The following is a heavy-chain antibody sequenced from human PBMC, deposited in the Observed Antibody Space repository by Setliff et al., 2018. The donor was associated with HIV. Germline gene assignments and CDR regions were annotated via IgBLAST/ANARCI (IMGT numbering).Heavy chain of an antibody. CDR1: GGSISSGGYF. CDR2: IYYSGST. CDR3: ARSGSSSPYYFDY. Sequence: NPSETLSLTCTVSGGSISSGGYFWSWIRQYPGKGLEWIGYIYYSGSTYYNPSLKSRITISVDTSKNQFSLRLSSVTAADTAVYYCARSGSSSPYYFDYWGQGTLVTVSS. J-gene: IGHJ4*02. D-gene: IGHD6-6*01. V-gene: IGHV4-31*03.